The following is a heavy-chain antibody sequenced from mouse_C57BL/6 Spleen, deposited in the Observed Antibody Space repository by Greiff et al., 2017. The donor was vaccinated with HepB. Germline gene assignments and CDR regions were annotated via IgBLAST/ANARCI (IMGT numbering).Heavy chain of an antibody. CDR1: GYTFTDYE. CDR2: IDPETGGT. D-gene: IGHD2-5*01. V-gene: IGHV1-15*01. CDR3: TRGAYYSKGYYAMDY. J-gene: IGHJ4*01. Sequence: VQLQQSGAELVRPGASVTLSCKASGYTFTDYEMHWVKQTPVHGLEWIGAIDPETGGTAYNQKFKGKAILTADKSSSTAYMELRSLTSEDSAVYYCTRGAYYSKGYYAMDYWGQGTSVTVSS.